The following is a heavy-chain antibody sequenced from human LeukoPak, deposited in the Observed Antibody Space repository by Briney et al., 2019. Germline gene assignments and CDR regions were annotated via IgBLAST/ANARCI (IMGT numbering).Heavy chain of an antibody. Sequence: PGGSLRLSCTASRFTFSTYGMSWVRQVPGKGLEWVSAISGSGGVSTYYADSVKGRFTISRDNSKNTLYPQMNSLRVEDTAVYYCAKLSRVVITTGFDYWGQGTLVTVSS. CDR3: AKLSRVVITTGFDY. CDR1: RFTFSTYG. J-gene: IGHJ4*02. CDR2: ISGSGGVST. D-gene: IGHD3-22*01. V-gene: IGHV3-23*01.